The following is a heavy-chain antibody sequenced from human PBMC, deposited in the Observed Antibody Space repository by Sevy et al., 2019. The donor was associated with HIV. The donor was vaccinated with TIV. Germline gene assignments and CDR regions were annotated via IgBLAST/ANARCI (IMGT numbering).Heavy chain of an antibody. CDR2: IYYSGST. CDR1: GGSISSGGYY. J-gene: IGHJ5*02. Sequence: SETLSLTCTVSGGSISSGGYYWSWIRQHPGNGLEWIGYIYYSGSTYYNPSLKSRVTISVDTSKNQFSLKLSSVTAADTAVYYCARGDYDYVWGSSPPFFDPWGQGTLVTVSS. V-gene: IGHV4-31*03. CDR3: ARGDYDYVWGSSPPFFDP. D-gene: IGHD3-16*01.